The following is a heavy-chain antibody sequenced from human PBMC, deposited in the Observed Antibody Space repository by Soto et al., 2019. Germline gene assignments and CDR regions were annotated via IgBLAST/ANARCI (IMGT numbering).Heavy chain of an antibody. V-gene: IGHV3-53*01. CDR1: GFTVSNNY. Sequence: EVQLVESGGGLIQPGGSLRLSCAVSGFTVSNNYMSWVRQAPGKGLEGVSVIYSGGYTAYGDSVKGRFTISRDNSKNTKYLKMNGRGADDPAVFYCAAQRGGGGYWGQGTLVTVSS. D-gene: IGHD6-25*01. CDR2: IYSGGYT. CDR3: AAQRGGGGY. J-gene: IGHJ4*02.